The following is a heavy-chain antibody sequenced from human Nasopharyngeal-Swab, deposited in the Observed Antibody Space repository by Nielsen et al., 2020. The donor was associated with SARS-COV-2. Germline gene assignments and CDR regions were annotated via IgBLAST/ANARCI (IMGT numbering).Heavy chain of an antibody. V-gene: IGHV3-20*01. CDR2: INWNGGST. J-gene: IGHJ5*02. CDR1: GFTFDDYG. CDR3: ARSGSGYARGWFDP. D-gene: IGHD5-12*01. Sequence: GESLKISCAASGFTFDDYGMSWVRQAPGKGLEWVSGINWNGGSTGYADSVKGRFTISRDNAKNSLYLQMNGLRAEDTALYHCARSGSGYARGWFDPWGQGTLVTVSS.